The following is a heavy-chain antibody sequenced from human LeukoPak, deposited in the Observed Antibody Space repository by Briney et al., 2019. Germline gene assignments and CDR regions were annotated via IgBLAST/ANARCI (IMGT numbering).Heavy chain of an antibody. D-gene: IGHD1-1*01. CDR2: ISGSGGST. J-gene: IGHJ3*02. CDR3: AKLMEGDNWNDSGDAFDI. CDR1: GFTFSSYA. V-gene: IGHV3-23*01. Sequence: SGGSLRLSCAASGFTFSSYAMSWVRQAPGKGLEWVSAISGSGGSTYYADSVKGRFTISRDNPKNTLYLQMNSLRAEDTAVYYCAKLMEGDNWNDSGDAFDIWGQGTMVTVSS.